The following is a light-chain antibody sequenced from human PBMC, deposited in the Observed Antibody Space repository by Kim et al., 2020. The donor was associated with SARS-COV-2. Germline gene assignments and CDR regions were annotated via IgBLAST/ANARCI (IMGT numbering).Light chain of an antibody. CDR1: QSVNSAY. V-gene: IGKV3-20*01. CDR3: KRYNNFRRT. CDR2: VTS. J-gene: IGKJ1*01. Sequence: EIVLTQSPGTLSLSPGERATLSCRASQSVNSAYLACYQQKPGQAPRLLMSVTSRRATGTPDRFSGSGSGKGLPLTISRLEPEDFAVYYCKRYNNFRRTFGHGTKVYIK.